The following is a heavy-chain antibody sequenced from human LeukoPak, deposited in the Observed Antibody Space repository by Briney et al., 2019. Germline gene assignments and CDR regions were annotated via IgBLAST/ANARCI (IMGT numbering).Heavy chain of an antibody. CDR2: ITWNGGIT. D-gene: IGHD3-22*01. Sequence: GGSLRLSCAASAFTFADYGMNWVRQGPGKGLEWVSGITWNGGITGYADSVKGRFTISRDNAKNSPYLQMRNLRADDTALYYCARGRDYYDHSVLYYWGQGSLVTVYS. J-gene: IGHJ4*02. V-gene: IGHV3-20*04. CDR1: AFTFADYG. CDR3: ARGRDYYDHSVLYY.